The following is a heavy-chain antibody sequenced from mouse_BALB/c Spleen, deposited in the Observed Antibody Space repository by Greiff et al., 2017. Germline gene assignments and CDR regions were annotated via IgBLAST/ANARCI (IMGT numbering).Heavy chain of an antibody. Sequence: EVQVVESGGGLVKPGGSLKLSCAASGFTFSSYAMSWVRQSPEKRLEWVAEISSGGSYTYYPDTVTGRFTISRDNAKNTLYLEMSSLRSEDTAMYYCARDGNWDYWGQGTTLTVSS. CDR3: ARDGNWDY. CDR1: GFTFSSYA. D-gene: IGHD2-1*01. J-gene: IGHJ2*01. CDR2: ISSGGSYT. V-gene: IGHV5-9-4*01.